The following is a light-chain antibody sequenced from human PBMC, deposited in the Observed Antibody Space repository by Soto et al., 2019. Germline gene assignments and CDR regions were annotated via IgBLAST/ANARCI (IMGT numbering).Light chain of an antibody. CDR2: AAS. J-gene: IGKJ4*02. CDR3: QQANSVPRT. Sequence: DIQMTQSPSSVSASVGDRVTITCRAREGISSWLAWYQQKPGKAPKLLIYAASSLQSGVPSRCSGSGSGTDFTRTNSSLQPEDFATDYGQQANSVPRTFGGGTNVDIK. V-gene: IGKV1D-12*01. CDR1: EGISSW.